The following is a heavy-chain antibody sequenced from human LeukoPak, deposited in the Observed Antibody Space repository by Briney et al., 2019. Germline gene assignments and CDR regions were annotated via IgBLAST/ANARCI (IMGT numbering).Heavy chain of an antibody. J-gene: IGHJ4*02. CDR2: IIPIFGTA. V-gene: IGHV1-69*01. D-gene: IGHD3-22*01. CDR1: GGTFSSYA. CDR3: ARPPRPYYYDSSDYNYGYFDY. Sequence: GASVKVSCKASGGTFSSYAISWVRQAPGQGLEWMGGIIPIFGTANYAQKFQGRVTITADESTSTAYMELSSLRSEDTAVYYCARPPRPYYYDSSDYNYGYFDYWGQGTLVTVSS.